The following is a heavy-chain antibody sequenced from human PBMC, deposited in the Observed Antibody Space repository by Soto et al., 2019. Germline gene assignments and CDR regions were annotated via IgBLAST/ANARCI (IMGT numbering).Heavy chain of an antibody. D-gene: IGHD3-22*01. Sequence: PGVSLRLSCAASGFTFSSYAMHWVRQAPGKGLEWVAVISYDGSNKYYADSVKGRFTTSRDNSKNTLYLQMNSLRAEDTAVYYCARGAPHITMIVAHPTEFDYWGQGTLVTVSS. CDR2: ISYDGSNK. CDR3: ARGAPHITMIVAHPTEFDY. CDR1: GFTFSSYA. J-gene: IGHJ4*02. V-gene: IGHV3-30-3*01.